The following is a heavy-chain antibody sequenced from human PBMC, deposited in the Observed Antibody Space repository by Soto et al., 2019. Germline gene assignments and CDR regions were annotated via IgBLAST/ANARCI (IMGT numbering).Heavy chain of an antibody. CDR3: VRARIDY. Sequence: EVQLVESGGGFVQPGGSRRLSCAISGFIFHDFWMTWIRQTPGKGLEWVATISPDGSERYYADSLKDRFTVSRDNFRKSLYLQMSSLKAEDTALYYCVRARIDYWGRGTLISVS. CDR2: ISPDGSER. CDR1: GFIFHDFW. J-gene: IGHJ4*02. V-gene: IGHV3-7*03.